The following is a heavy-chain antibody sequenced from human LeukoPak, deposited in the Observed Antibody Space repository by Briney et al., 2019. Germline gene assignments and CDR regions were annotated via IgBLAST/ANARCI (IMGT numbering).Heavy chain of an antibody. Sequence: GGSLRLSCASSGFTFSSYAMHWVRQAPGKGLEWVAVIPYDGSNKYYADSVKGRFTISRDNSKNTLYLQMNSLRAEDTAVYYCARGGALRLGELSLYQVEEEECIRATWGQGTLVTVSS. V-gene: IGHV3-30*04. J-gene: IGHJ4*02. CDR1: GFTFSSYA. CDR3: ARGGALRLGELSLYQVEEEECIRAT. CDR2: IPYDGSNK. D-gene: IGHD3-16*02.